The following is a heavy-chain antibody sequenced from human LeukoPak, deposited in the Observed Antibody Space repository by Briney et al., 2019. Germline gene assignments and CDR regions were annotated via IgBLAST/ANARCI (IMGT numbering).Heavy chain of an antibody. CDR3: ARGAGSTISNDAFDI. V-gene: IGHV4-59*12. CDR2: FFYSGGT. CDR1: GGSISSYY. J-gene: IGHJ3*02. Sequence: SETLSLTCTVSGGSISSYYWSGIRQPPGKGLEWIGYFFYSGGTYYNPSLKSRVTISVDTSKNQFSLKLSSVTAADTAVYYCARGAGSTISNDAFDIWGQGTMVTAS. D-gene: IGHD2-15*01.